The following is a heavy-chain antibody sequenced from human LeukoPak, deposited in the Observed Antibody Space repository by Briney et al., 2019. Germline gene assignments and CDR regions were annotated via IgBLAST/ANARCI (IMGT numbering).Heavy chain of an antibody. CDR3: ARDRGDGYTWGH. V-gene: IGHV1-18*01. D-gene: IGHD5-24*01. CDR2: ISAYNGNT. Sequence: ASVKVSCKASGYTFINYGISWVRQAPGQGLEWMGWISAYNGNTNYAQKFQGRVTMTTDTSTSTAYMELRSLKSDDTAVYYCARDRGDGYTWGHWGQGTLATVSS. J-gene: IGHJ4*02. CDR1: GYTFINYG.